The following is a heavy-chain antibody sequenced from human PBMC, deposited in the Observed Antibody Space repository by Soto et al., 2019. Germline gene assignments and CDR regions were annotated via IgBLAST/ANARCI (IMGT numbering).Heavy chain of an antibody. CDR3: WGTTEGTWWPDY. CDR1: GLTFSNSE. D-gene: IGHD3-16*01. V-gene: IGHV3-48*03. CDR2: ISGSGTMI. J-gene: IGHJ4*02. Sequence: GGSLRLSCAASGLTFSNSEMNWVRQAPGKGLEWVSYISGSGTMIFYADSVKGRFTISRDNARNSLYLQMSSLRADDTAIYYCWGTTEGTWWPDYWGQGTLVTVSS.